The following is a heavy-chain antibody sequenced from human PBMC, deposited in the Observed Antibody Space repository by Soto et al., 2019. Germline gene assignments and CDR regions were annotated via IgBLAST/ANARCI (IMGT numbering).Heavy chain of an antibody. Sequence: EVQLVDSGGGLVQPGGSLRLSCAASGFTISTYSMNWVRQAPGKGLEWIAYISSGNPSVHYADSVRGRFTISRDTAKNSLNLQMNSLRDDATAVYFCARGGWEHDYWGQGTLVTVSS. CDR2: ISSGNPSV. D-gene: IGHD1-26*01. CDR3: ARGGWEHDY. V-gene: IGHV3-48*02. CDR1: GFTISTYS. J-gene: IGHJ4*02.